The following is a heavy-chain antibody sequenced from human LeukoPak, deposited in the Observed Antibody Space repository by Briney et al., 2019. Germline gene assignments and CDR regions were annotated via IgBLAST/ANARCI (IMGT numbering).Heavy chain of an antibody. D-gene: IGHD6-13*01. CDR1: GFTFSSYS. J-gene: IGHJ4*02. CDR2: ISSSSSYI. V-gene: IGHV3-21*01. CDR3: ARDYADIAAAGRGSDY. Sequence: PGGSLRLSCAASGFTFSSYSMNWVRQAPGKGLEWVPSISSSSSYIYYADSVKGRFTISRDNAKNSLYLQMNSLRAEDTAVYYCARDYADIAAAGRGSDYWGQGTLVTVSS.